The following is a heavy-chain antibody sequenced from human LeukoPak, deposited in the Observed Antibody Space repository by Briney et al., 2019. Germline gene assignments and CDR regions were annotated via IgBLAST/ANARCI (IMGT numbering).Heavy chain of an antibody. CDR3: ARASQYYDFWSGYYSDY. Sequence: PGGSLRLSCAASGFTLSSYAMHWVRQAPGKGLEWVAVISYDGSNKYYADSVKGRFTISRDNSKNTLYLQMNSLRAEDTAVYYCARASQYYDFWSGYYSDYWGQGTLVAVSS. J-gene: IGHJ4*02. D-gene: IGHD3-3*01. CDR2: ISYDGSNK. CDR1: GFTLSSYA. V-gene: IGHV3-30-3*01.